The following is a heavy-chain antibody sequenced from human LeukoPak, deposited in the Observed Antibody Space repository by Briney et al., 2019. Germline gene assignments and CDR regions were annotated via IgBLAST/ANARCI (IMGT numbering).Heavy chain of an antibody. D-gene: IGHD3-3*01. Sequence: GGSLRLSCAASGFTFSNAWMHWVRQAPGRGLVWVSRLNADGISASYANSVKGRFTISRDNVKNTLYLQMNSLRAEDTAVYYCARDFTIFDAFDIWGQGTMVTVSS. V-gene: IGHV3-74*01. J-gene: IGHJ3*02. CDR3: ARDFTIFDAFDI. CDR2: LNADGISA. CDR1: GFTFSNAW.